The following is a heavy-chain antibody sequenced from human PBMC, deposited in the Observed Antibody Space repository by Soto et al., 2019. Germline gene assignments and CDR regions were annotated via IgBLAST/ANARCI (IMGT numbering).Heavy chain of an antibody. V-gene: IGHV1-18*01. Sequence: QVQLVQSGAEVKKPGASVKVSCKASGYTFTSYGISWVRQAPGQGLEWMGWISAYNGNTNYAQKLQGRVTMTTDTXTXKXAMELRRLRSADTAVYYCARVVVAATPPPYCYGMDVWGQGTTVTVSS. D-gene: IGHD2-15*01. CDR2: ISAYNGNT. CDR3: ARVVVAATPPPYCYGMDV. J-gene: IGHJ6*02. CDR1: GYTFTSYG.